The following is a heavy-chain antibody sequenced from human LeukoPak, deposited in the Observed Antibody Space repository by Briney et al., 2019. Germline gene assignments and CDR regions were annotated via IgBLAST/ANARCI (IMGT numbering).Heavy chain of an antibody. CDR3: ARDSPRSKYDYFWGSYRD. D-gene: IGHD3-16*02. V-gene: IGHV3-23*01. J-gene: IGHJ4*02. CDR1: GFTFSSYA. CDR2: ISGSGGST. Sequence: GGSLRLSCAASGFTFSSYAMSWVRQAPGNGLEWVSAISGSGGSTYYADSVKGRFTISRDNAKNSLYLQMNSLRAEDTAVYYCARDSPRSKYDYFWGSYRDWGQGTLVTVSS.